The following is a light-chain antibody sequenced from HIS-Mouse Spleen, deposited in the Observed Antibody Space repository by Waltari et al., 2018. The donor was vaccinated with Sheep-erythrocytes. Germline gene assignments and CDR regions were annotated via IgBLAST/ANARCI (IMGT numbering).Light chain of an antibody. CDR2: EGS. CDR1: SSDVGSYNL. V-gene: IGLV2-23*01. CDR3: CSYAGSSTPWV. J-gene: IGLJ3*02. Sequence: QSALTQPASVSGSPGQSITIPGPGTSSDVGSYNLVSWYQQPPGKAPKLMIYEGSKRPSGVSNRFSGSKSGNTASLTISGLQAEDEADYYCCSYAGSSTPWVFGGGTKLTVL.